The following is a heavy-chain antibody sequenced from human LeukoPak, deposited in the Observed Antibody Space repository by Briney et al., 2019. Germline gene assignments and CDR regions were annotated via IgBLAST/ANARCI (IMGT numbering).Heavy chain of an antibody. Sequence: PSETLSLTCAVYGGSFSGYYWSWIRQPPGKGLEWIGEINHSGSTNYNPSLKSRVTISIDTSKSQFSLRLNSLTAADTAVYYCARDGALAYWGRGTLVTVSS. CDR2: INHSGST. V-gene: IGHV4-34*01. D-gene: IGHD1-26*01. CDR3: ARDGALAY. CDR1: GGSFSGYY. J-gene: IGHJ4*02.